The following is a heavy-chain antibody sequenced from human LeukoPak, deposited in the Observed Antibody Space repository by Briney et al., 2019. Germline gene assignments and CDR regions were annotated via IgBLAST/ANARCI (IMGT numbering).Heavy chain of an antibody. CDR3: AREKLWFGELLYEEMDV. V-gene: IGHV4-34*01. CDR1: GGSFSGYY. CDR2: INHSGST. J-gene: IGHJ6*04. D-gene: IGHD3-10*01. Sequence: PSETLSLTCAVYGGSFSGYYWSWIRQPPGKGLEWIGEINHSGSTTYNPSLKSRVTISVDTSKNQFSLKLSSVTAADTAVYYCAREKLWFGELLYEEMDVWGKGTTVTVSS.